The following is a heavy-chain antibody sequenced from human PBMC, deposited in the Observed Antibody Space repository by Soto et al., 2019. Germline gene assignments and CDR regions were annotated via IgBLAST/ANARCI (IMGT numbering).Heavy chain of an antibody. V-gene: IGHV3-30*14. CDR2: ISYDGTNE. Sequence: LRLSCTVSGFTFSAFAMYWVRQAPGKGLEWVALISYDGTNEDYADSVKGRFTISRDNSKNKVYLQMNSLRAEDTAIYYCARGVPITPGTFDYRGQGTLVTVSS. J-gene: IGHJ4*02. D-gene: IGHD5-12*01. CDR1: GFTFSAFA. CDR3: ARGVPITPGTFDY.